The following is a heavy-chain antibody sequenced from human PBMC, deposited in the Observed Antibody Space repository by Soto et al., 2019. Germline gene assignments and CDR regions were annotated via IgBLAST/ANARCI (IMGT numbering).Heavy chain of an antibody. D-gene: IGHD3-9*01. CDR1: GYTFTSYG. J-gene: IGHJ6*02. CDR2: ISAYNGNT. V-gene: IGHV1-18*01. Sequence: ASVKVSCKASGYTFTSYGISWVRQAPGQGLEWMGWISAYNGNTNYAQKLQGRVTMTTDTSTSTAYMELRSLRSDDTAVYYCARDPRKRNYDILSGFLGMDVWGQGTTVTVSS. CDR3: ARDPRKRNYDILSGFLGMDV.